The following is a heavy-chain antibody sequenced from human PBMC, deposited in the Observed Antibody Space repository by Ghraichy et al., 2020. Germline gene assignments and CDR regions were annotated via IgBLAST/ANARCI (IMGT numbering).Heavy chain of an antibody. D-gene: IGHD6-6*01. J-gene: IGHJ1*01. CDR2: IYYSGST. CDR1: GGSISSYY. CDR3: ARAEVHYSSSPEYFQH. Sequence: SETLSLTCTVSGGSISSYYWSWIRQPPGKGLEWIGYIYYSGSTNYNPSLKSRVTISVDTSKNQFSLKLSSVTAADTAVYYCARAEVHYSSSPEYFQHWGQGTLVTVSS. V-gene: IGHV4-59*01.